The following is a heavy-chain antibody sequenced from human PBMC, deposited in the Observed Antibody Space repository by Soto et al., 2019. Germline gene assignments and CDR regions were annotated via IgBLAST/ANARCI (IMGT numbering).Heavy chain of an antibody. CDR1: GGSINSGDYH. V-gene: IGHV4-30-4*01. CDR2: IYYSAST. CDR3: ARDSRTPSGGMDV. Sequence: SETLSLTCTVSGGSINSGDYHWTWIRQFPGKDLEWIGGIYYSASTYYNPSLVSRLTISLDTSKNQSSLRLSSATAVDTAVYYCARDSRTPSGGMDVWGQGTTVTVSS. J-gene: IGHJ6*02.